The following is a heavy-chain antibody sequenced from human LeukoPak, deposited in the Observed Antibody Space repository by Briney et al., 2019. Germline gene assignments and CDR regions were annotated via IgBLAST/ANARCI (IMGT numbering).Heavy chain of an antibody. CDR1: GFTFSSYS. Sequence: GGSLRLSCAASGFTFSSYSMNWVRQAPGKGLEWVSYISSGTSTIYYADSVKGRFTISRDNAKNSLSLQMNSLRAEDTAVYYCAKNTWKSSDSGRGRMDVWGQGTTVTVSS. V-gene: IGHV3-48*01. CDR2: ISSGTSTI. D-gene: IGHD3-10*01. CDR3: AKNTWKSSDSGRGRMDV. J-gene: IGHJ6*02.